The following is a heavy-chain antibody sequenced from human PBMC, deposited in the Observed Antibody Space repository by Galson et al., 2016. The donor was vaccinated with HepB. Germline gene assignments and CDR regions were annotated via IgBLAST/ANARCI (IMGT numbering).Heavy chain of an antibody. CDR1: GFTFSSYW. Sequence: LRLSCAASGFTFSSYWMHWVRQAPGEGLVWVSRIKSDESWKNYADSVKGRFTISRDNAKNTLYLQMNSLRAEDTAVYYCARDGDAYNFDYWGQGTLVTVSS. D-gene: IGHD5-24*01. J-gene: IGHJ4*02. CDR2: IKSDESWK. V-gene: IGHV3-74*01. CDR3: ARDGDAYNFDY.